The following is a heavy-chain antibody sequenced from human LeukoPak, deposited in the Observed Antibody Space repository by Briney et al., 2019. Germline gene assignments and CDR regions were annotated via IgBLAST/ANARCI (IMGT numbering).Heavy chain of an antibody. D-gene: IGHD6-13*01. CDR3: ARVAEAAAFDY. CDR1: GFTVSSNS. V-gene: IGHV3-53*01. CDR2: IYSDNT. Sequence: GGSLRLSCTVSGFTVSSNSMSWVRQAPGKVLEWVSFIYSDNTHYSDSVKGRFTISRDNSKNTLYLQMNSLRADDTAVYYCARVAEAAAFDYWGQGTLVTVSS. J-gene: IGHJ4*02.